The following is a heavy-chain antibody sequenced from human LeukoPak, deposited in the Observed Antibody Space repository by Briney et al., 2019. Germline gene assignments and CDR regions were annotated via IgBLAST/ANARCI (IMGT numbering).Heavy chain of an antibody. J-gene: IGHJ3*02. Sequence: SVKVSCKASGGTFSSYAINWVRQAPGQGLEWTGGIISIFDTTNYAQKFRGRVTVTTDESTSTAYMELSSLRSEDTAVYYCARVTVANAFDIWGQGTMVTVSS. CDR1: GGTFSSYA. D-gene: IGHD5-12*01. V-gene: IGHV1-69*05. CDR3: ARVTVANAFDI. CDR2: IISIFDTT.